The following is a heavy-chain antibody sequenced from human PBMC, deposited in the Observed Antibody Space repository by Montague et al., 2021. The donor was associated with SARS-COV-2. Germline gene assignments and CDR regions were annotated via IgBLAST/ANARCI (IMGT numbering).Heavy chain of an antibody. Sequence: SETLSLTCTVSGGSISSYYWDWIRQPPGKGLEWIGYISYSGSTIYNPSLKSRVIISVDTSKNQISLKLTSVTAADTAVYYCAKKRNNLYGLDYWGQGTLVTVSS. CDR1: GGSISSYY. J-gene: IGHJ4*02. CDR2: ISYSGST. CDR3: AKKRNNLYGLDY. V-gene: IGHV4-59*01. D-gene: IGHD3-16*01.